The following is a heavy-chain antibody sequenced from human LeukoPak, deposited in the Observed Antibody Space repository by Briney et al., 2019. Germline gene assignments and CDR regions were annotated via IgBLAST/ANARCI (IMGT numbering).Heavy chain of an antibody. CDR2: IYYSGST. J-gene: IGHJ4*02. CDR3: ARGGHSTFDY. Sequence: SQTLPLTCTVSGGSISSGGYYWSWIRQHPGKGLEWIGYIYYSGSTYYNPSLKSRVTISVDTSKNQFSLKLSSVTAADTSVYYCARGGHSTFDYWGQGTLVTVSS. D-gene: IGHD6-13*01. CDR1: GGSISSGGYY. V-gene: IGHV4-31*03.